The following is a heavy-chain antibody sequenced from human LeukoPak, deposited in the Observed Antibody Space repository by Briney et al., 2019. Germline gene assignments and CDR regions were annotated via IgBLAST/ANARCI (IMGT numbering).Heavy chain of an antibody. Sequence: GTLSLTCAVSGVSITYSYWWTWVRQPPGKGLEWIGEIYHSGSTNYNSSLKSRVTMSVDKSKNQFSLMLSSVTAADTAVYYCTRGLRYYGSGSLSDNWFDPWGQGTLVIVSS. D-gene: IGHD3-10*01. CDR3: TRGLRYYGSGSLSDNWFDP. CDR2: IYHSGST. J-gene: IGHJ5*02. CDR1: GVSITYSYW. V-gene: IGHV4-4*02.